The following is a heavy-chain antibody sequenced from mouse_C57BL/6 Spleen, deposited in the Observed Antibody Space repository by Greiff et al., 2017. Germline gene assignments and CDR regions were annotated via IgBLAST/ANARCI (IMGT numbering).Heavy chain of an antibody. CDR2: ISSASSTT. CDR3: ASEDLKLVYFDY. V-gene: IGHV5-17*01. J-gene: IGHJ2*01. Sequence: EVKLVESGGGLVKPGGSLKLSCAASGFTFTDYGMHWVRQAPEKGLEWVAYISSASSTTYYADTVKGRFTFSRDNAKNTLFLQMTSLRSEDTAMYYCASEDLKLVYFDYWGQGTTLTVSS. D-gene: IGHD4-1*01. CDR1: GFTFTDYG.